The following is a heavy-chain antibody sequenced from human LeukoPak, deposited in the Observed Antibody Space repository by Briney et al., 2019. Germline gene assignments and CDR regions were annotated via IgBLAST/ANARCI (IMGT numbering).Heavy chain of an antibody. CDR2: INPNSGGT. CDR1: GYTFTGYY. J-gene: IGHJ4*02. Sequence: ASVKASCKASGYTFTGYYMHWVRQAPGQGLEWMGWINPNSGGTSYAQKFQGRFTMTRDTSVTTAYMELSRLRSDDTAAYYCARYSGYDEPFEYWGQGTLVTVPS. D-gene: IGHD5-12*01. V-gene: IGHV1-2*02. CDR3: ARYSGYDEPFEY.